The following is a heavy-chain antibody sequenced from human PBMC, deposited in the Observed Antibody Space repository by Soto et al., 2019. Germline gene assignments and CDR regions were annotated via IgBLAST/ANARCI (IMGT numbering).Heavy chain of an antibody. V-gene: IGHV1-69*12. CDR1: GGTFSSYA. J-gene: IGHJ6*02. CDR2: IIPIFGTA. Sequence: QVQLVQSGAEVKKPGSSVKVSCKASGGTFSSYAISWVRQAPGQGLEWMGGIIPIFGTADYAQKFQGRVTIXAXEXXSTAYMELSSLRSEDTAVYDCASVETQRYYYGMDVWGQGTTVTVSS. D-gene: IGHD2-15*01. CDR3: ASVETQRYYYGMDV.